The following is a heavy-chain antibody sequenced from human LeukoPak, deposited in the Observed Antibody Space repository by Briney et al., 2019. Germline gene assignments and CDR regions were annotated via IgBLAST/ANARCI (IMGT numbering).Heavy chain of an antibody. CDR3: AREEKYGDYVY. CDR2: INHSGST. CDR1: GGSFSGYY. D-gene: IGHD4-17*01. V-gene: IGHV4-34*01. J-gene: IGHJ4*02. Sequence: PSETLSLTCAVYGGSFSGYYWSWIRQPPGKGLEWIGEINHSGSTNYNPSLKSRVTISVDTSKNQFSLKLSSVTAADTAVYYCAREEKYGDYVYWGQGTLVTVSS.